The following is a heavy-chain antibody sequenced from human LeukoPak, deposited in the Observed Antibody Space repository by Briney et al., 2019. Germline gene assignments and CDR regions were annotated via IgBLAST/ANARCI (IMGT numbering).Heavy chain of an antibody. D-gene: IGHD3-10*01. Sequence: GESLRISCKGSGYSFTSYWISWVRQVPGKGLEWKGGIDPSDSYTNYSPSFQRHVTISADKSISTAYLQWSSLKASDTAMYYCARHSYGSGSYYYYYGMDVWGKGTTVTVSS. CDR3: ARHSYGSGSYYYYYGMDV. CDR2: IDPSDSYT. J-gene: IGHJ6*04. CDR1: GYSFTSYW. V-gene: IGHV5-10-1*01.